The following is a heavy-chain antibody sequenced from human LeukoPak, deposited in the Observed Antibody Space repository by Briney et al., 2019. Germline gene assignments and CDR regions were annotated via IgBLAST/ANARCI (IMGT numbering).Heavy chain of an antibody. J-gene: IGHJ5*02. CDR2: LYYSGSS. V-gene: IGHV4-39*07. Sequence: PSETLSLTCTVSGGSISSSSYFWGWIRQPPEKGLEWIGSLYYSGSSYYNPSLKSRVAISVDTSKNQFSLRLSSVTAADTAVYYCARWGTYASTSNWFDLWGQGTLVTVSS. D-gene: IGHD2-2*01. CDR1: GGSISSSSYF. CDR3: ARWGTYASTSNWFDL.